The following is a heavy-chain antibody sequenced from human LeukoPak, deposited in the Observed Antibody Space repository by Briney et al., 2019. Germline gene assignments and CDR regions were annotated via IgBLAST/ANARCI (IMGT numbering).Heavy chain of an antibody. CDR3: ARDQGSGWSGFYYFDY. J-gene: IGHJ4*02. V-gene: IGHV3-23*01. Sequence: GGSLRLSCAASGFTFSSYAMSWVRQAPGKGLEWVSAISGSRSYTYYADSVKGRFTISRDNSKNTLYLQMNSLRAEDTAVYYCARDQGSGWSGFYYFDYWGQGALVTVSS. CDR2: ISGSRSYT. D-gene: IGHD6-19*01. CDR1: GFTFSSYA.